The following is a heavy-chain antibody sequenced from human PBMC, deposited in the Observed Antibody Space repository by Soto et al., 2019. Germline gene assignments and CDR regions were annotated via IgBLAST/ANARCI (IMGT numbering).Heavy chain of an antibody. Sequence: QVQLVQSGAEVKKPGSSVKVSCKASAGTFSSYTISWVRQAPGQGLEWMGRIIPILGIANYAQKFQGRVTITADKSTSTAYMELSSLRSEDTAVYYCARGWYLPSEYYFDYWGQGTLVTVSS. J-gene: IGHJ4*02. V-gene: IGHV1-69*02. D-gene: IGHD6-19*01. CDR1: AGTFSSYT. CDR2: IIPILGIA. CDR3: ARGWYLPSEYYFDY.